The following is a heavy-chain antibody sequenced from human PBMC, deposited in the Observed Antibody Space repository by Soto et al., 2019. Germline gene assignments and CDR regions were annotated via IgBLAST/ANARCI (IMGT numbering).Heavy chain of an antibody. CDR2: INAGNGNT. CDR1: GYTFTSYA. D-gene: IGHD6-19*01. J-gene: IGHJ4*02. CDR3: ARGRSSGWYVVY. Sequence: ASVKVSCKASGYTFTSYAMHWVLQAPGQRLEWMGWINAGNGNTKYSQKFQGRVTITRDTSASTAYMELSSLRSEDTAVYYCARGRSSGWYVVYWGQGTLVTVSS. V-gene: IGHV1-3*01.